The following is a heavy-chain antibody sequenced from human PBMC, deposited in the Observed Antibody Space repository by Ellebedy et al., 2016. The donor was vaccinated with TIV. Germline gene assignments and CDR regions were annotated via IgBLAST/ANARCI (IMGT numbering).Heavy chain of an antibody. CDR2: IRYDGSNK. D-gene: IGHD6-13*01. CDR3: AKIGAAGTPFYYYYYGMDV. CDR1: GFTFSSYG. V-gene: IGHV3-30*02. Sequence: GESLKISCAASGFTFSSYGMHWVRQAPGKGLEWVAFIRYDGSNKYYAVSVKGRFTISRDNSKNTLYLQMNSLRAEDTAVYYCAKIGAAGTPFYYYYYGMDVWGQGTTVTVSS. J-gene: IGHJ6*02.